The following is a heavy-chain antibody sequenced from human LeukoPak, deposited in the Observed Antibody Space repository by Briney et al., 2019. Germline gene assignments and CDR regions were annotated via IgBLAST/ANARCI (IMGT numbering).Heavy chain of an antibody. Sequence: PGGSLRLSCAASGFTFSSYAMSWVRQAPGKGLEWVWAISGSGGSTYYADSVKGRFTISRDNSKHTLYLQMNSLRAEDTAAYYCAKDGRHSSGWYNCWGQGTLVTVSS. CDR1: GFTFSSYA. D-gene: IGHD6-19*01. V-gene: IGHV3-23*01. J-gene: IGHJ4*02. CDR2: ISGSGGST. CDR3: AKDGRHSSGWYNC.